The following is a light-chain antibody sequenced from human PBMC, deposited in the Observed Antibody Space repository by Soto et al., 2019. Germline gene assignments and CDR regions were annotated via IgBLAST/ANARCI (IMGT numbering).Light chain of an antibody. V-gene: IGLV1-40*01. Sequence: QPVLTQPPSVSGAPGQRVTIACTGTSSNIGAGYDVHWYQQVAGTAPRLLVFDNNNRPSGVPGRFSGSKSGTSASLAIIGVQADDEAYYYCQSFDTSLSFWVFGGGTKLTVL. CDR1: SSNIGAGYD. CDR3: QSFDTSLSFWV. J-gene: IGLJ3*02. CDR2: DNN.